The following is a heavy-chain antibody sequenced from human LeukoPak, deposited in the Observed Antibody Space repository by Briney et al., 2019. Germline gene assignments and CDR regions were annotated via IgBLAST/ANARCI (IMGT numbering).Heavy chain of an antibody. D-gene: IGHD2-2*01. J-gene: IGHJ4*02. Sequence: SETLSLTCAVYGGSFSGYYWSWIRQPPGKGLEWIGEINHSGSTNYNPSLKSRVTISVDTSKNQFSLKLSSVTAADTAVYYCARGISTSWALGSRFDYWGQGTLVTVSS. V-gene: IGHV4-34*01. CDR3: ARGISTSWALGSRFDY. CDR2: INHSGST. CDR1: GGSFSGYY.